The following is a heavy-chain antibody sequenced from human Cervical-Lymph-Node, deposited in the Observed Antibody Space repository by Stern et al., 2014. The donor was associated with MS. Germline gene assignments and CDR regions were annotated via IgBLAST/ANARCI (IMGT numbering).Heavy chain of an antibody. CDR2: IYSGCNT. CDR3: ARLLIAGASMVDY. CDR1: GFNVSEKY. J-gene: IGHJ4*02. Sequence: EVQLVESGGGLIQPGGSLRLSCAVSGFNVSEKYMNWVRQAPGKGLEWVSVIYSGCNTYYADSVKGRFTISRDNSKNTLYLQMNSLRAEDTAVYYCARLLIAGASMVDYWGQGSLVTVSS. D-gene: IGHD1-26*01. V-gene: IGHV3-53*01.